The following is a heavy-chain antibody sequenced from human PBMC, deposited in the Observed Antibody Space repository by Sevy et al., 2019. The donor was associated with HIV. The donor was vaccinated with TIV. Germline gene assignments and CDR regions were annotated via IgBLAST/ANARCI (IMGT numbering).Heavy chain of an antibody. V-gene: IGHV3-48*01. CDR3: ATMNGSYPN. CDR2: ISSTSSTK. D-gene: IGHD1-26*01. CDR1: GFTFSNYN. Sequence: GGSRRLSCAGSGFTFSNYNMNWVRQAPGKGLEWVSYISSTSSTKQYADSVKGRFTISRDNAKNSLYLQMSSLRAEDTAVYYCATMNGSYPNWGQGTLVTVSS. J-gene: IGHJ4*02.